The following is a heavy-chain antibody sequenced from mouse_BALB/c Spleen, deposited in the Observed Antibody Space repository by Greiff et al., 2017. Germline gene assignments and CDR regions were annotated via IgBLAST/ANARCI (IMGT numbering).Heavy chain of an antibody. CDR3: ARHAGYPLLYAMDY. Sequence: EVQLVESGGGLVQPGGSLKLSCAASGFTFSSYTMSWVRQTPEKRLEWVAYISNGGGSTYYPDTVKGRFTISRDNAKNTLYLQMSSLKSEDTAMYYCARHAGYPLLYAMDYWGQGTSVTVSS. J-gene: IGHJ4*01. CDR1: GFTFSSYT. V-gene: IGHV5-12-2*01. CDR2: ISNGGGST. D-gene: IGHD2-2*01.